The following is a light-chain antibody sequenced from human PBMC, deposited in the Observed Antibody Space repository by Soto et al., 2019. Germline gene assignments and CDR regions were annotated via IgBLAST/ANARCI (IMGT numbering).Light chain of an antibody. V-gene: IGKV1-5*03. Sequence: DIQMTQSPSTLSGSVGDRVTITCRASQTISSWLAWYQQKPGKAHKXLIYKASTLKSGVPSRFSGSGSGTDFVLTISSLQPEDSATYYCQQLDSMPITFGQGTRLEI. J-gene: IGKJ5*01. CDR2: KAS. CDR3: QQLDSMPIT. CDR1: QTISSW.